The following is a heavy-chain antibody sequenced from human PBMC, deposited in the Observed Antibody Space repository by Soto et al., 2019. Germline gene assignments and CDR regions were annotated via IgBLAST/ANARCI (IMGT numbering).Heavy chain of an antibody. V-gene: IGHV4-59*08. J-gene: IGHJ4*02. D-gene: IGHD6-6*01. CDR3: ARGIAARPVLFDY. CDR2: IYYSGST. Sequence: SETLSLTCTVSGGSISSYYWSWIRQPPGKGLEWIGYIYYSGSTNYNPSLKSRVTISVDTSKNQFSLKLSSVTAADTAVYYCARGIAARPVLFDYWGQGTLVTLSS. CDR1: GGSISSYY.